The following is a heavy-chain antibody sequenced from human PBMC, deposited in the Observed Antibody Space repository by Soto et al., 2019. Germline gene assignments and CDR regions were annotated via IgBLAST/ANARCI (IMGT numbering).Heavy chain of an antibody. D-gene: IGHD2-15*01. V-gene: IGHV4-31*03. Sequence: TLSLNCTVSVGSISSGGYYWSWILQHPGKGLEWIGYIYYSGSTYYNPSLKSRVTISVDTSKNQFSLKLSSVTAADTAVYYCARDYCSGGSCYPNNYYYYYGMDVWGQGTTVTVSS. J-gene: IGHJ6*02. CDR2: IYYSGST. CDR1: VGSISSGGYY. CDR3: ARDYCSGGSCYPNNYYYYYGMDV.